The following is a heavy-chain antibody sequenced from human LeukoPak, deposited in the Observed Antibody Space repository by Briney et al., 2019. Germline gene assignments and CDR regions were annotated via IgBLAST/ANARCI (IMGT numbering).Heavy chain of an antibody. CDR2: IYISGST. J-gene: IGHJ3*02. Sequence: SSETLSLTCTVSGYSISSGYYWGWIRQPPGKGLEWIGSIYISGSTNYNPSLKSRVTISVDTSKNQFSLKLSSVTAADTAVYHCAGHRLRDFAFDIWGQGTMVTVSS. CDR1: GYSISSGYY. D-gene: IGHD4-17*01. V-gene: IGHV4-38-2*02. CDR3: AGHRLRDFAFDI.